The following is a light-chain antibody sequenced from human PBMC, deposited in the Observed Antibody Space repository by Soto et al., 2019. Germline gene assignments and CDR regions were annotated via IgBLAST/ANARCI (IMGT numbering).Light chain of an antibody. J-gene: IGLJ3*02. V-gene: IGLV2-18*02. CDR1: SSDVGSYNR. CDR3: SSYTSTNTFPWV. Sequence: QSALTQPPSVSGSPGQSVTISCTGTSSDVGSYNRVSWYQQPPGTAPKLMIFEVSNRPSGVPARFSGSKSGNTASLTISGLQAEDEADYYCSSYTSTNTFPWVFGGGTKLTVL. CDR2: EVS.